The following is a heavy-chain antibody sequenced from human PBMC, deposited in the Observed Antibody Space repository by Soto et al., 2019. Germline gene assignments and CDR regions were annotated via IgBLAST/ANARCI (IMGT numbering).Heavy chain of an antibody. CDR3: ARYCSGGSCYSRYGMDV. Sequence: GASVKVSCKVSGYTLTELSMHWVRQAPGKGLEWMGGFDPEDGETIYAQKFQGRVTMTEDTSTDTAYMELSSLRSEDTAVYYCARYCSGGSCYSRYGMDVWGQGTTVTVSS. J-gene: IGHJ6*02. CDR2: FDPEDGET. V-gene: IGHV1-24*01. CDR1: GYTLTELS. D-gene: IGHD2-15*01.